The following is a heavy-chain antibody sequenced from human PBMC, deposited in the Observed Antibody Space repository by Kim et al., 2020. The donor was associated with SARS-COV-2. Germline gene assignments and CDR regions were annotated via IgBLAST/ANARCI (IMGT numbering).Heavy chain of an antibody. CDR2: IYHSGST. CDR1: GGSISSGGYS. V-gene: IGHV4-30-2*01. J-gene: IGHJ3*02. CDR3: ARSPMTTVTMGAFDI. D-gene: IGHD4-17*01. Sequence: SETLSLTCAVSGGSISSGGYSWSWIRQPPGKGLEWIGYIYHSGSTYYNPSLKSRVTISVDRSKNQFSLKLSSVTAADTAVYYCARSPMTTVTMGAFDIWGQGTMVTVSS.